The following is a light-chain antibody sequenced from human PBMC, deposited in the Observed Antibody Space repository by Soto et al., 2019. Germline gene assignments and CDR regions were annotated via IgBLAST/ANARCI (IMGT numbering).Light chain of an antibody. Sequence: DIQMTQSPSSVSASIGDRVTVACRASQGISNCLAWYQQKPGKAPKFLISAASSLQSGVPSRFSGSGSGTDFTLTISSLQPEDFATYYCQQAYSFPITFGQGTRLEIK. CDR3: QQAYSFPIT. CDR2: AAS. CDR1: QGISNC. V-gene: IGKV1-12*01. J-gene: IGKJ5*01.